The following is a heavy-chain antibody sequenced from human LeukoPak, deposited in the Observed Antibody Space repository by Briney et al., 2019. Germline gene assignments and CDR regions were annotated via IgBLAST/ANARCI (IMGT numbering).Heavy chain of an antibody. D-gene: IGHD2-15*01. Sequence: GRSLRLSCAASGFTFSNYDMHWVRQAPGKGLEWVAVISYDGSNKYYADSVKGRFTISRDSSKNTLYLQMNSLRAEDTAVYYCAKGVAATPYGVDVWGQGTTVTVSS. V-gene: IGHV3-30*18. J-gene: IGHJ6*02. CDR2: ISYDGSNK. CDR3: AKGVAATPYGVDV. CDR1: GFTFSNYD.